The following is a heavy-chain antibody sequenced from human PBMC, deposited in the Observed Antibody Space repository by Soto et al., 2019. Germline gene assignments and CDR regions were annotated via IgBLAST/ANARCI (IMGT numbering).Heavy chain of an antibody. D-gene: IGHD1-26*01. CDR3: ARRRIVPTTNFDY. CDR2: IFHTGAT. V-gene: IGHV4-39*01. Sequence: SETMSLTCTVAGDSISSSSFYWGWIRQPPGKGLEWIGHIFHTGATYQNPTLKSRLRMSVDTSKNQFSLNLSSVTATDTAVHYCARRRIVPTTNFDYRGQGTLVTVSS. CDR1: GDSISSSSFY. J-gene: IGHJ4*02.